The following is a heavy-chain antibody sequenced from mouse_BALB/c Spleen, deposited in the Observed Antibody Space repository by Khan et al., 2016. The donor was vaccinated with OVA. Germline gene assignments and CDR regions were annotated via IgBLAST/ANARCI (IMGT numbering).Heavy chain of an antibody. V-gene: IGHV5-12*02. J-gene: IGHJ3*01. CDR3: ARRGDGYSWFTY. D-gene: IGHD2-3*01. CDR1: GFTFSDFY. CDR2: ITSGGGGT. Sequence: EVELVESGGGLVQPGGSLKLSCATSGFTFSDFYMCWVRQTPEKRLEWVAYITSGGGGTYYPATVKGRFTISRDNAKNTLYLQMSRLKSDDTAIYYCARRGDGYSWFTYWGQGTLVTVSA.